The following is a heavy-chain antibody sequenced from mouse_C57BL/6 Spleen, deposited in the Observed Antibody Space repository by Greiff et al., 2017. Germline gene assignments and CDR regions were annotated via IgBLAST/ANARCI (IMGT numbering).Heavy chain of an antibody. D-gene: IGHD1-1*01. V-gene: IGHV1-19*01. J-gene: IGHJ1*03. CDR2: INPYNGGT. CDR1: GYTFTDYY. CDR3: AKSFYGSSYRYFDV. Sequence: EVQLQESGPVLVKPGASVKMSCKASGYTFTDYYMNWVKQSHGKSLEWIGVINPYNGGTSYNQKFKGKATLTVDKSSSTAYMELNSLTSEDSAVYYCAKSFYGSSYRYFDVWGTGTTVTVSS.